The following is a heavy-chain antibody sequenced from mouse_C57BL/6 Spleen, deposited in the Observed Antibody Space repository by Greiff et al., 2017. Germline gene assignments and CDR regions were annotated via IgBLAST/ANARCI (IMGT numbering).Heavy chain of an antibody. D-gene: IGHD1-2*01. Sequence: QVQLKESGPELVKPGASVKISCKASGYAFSSSWMNWVKQRPGKGLEWIGRIYPGDGDTNYNGKFKGKATLTADKSSSTAYMQLSSLTSEDSSVYFFAREGDYYGLDVGGTGTTVTVSS. V-gene: IGHV1-82*01. J-gene: IGHJ1*03. CDR1: GYAFSSSW. CDR3: AREGDYYGLDV. CDR2: IYPGDGDT.